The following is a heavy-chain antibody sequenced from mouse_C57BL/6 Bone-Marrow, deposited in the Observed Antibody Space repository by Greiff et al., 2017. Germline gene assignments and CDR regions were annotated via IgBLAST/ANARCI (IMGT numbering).Heavy chain of an antibody. J-gene: IGHJ3*01. D-gene: IGHD2-3*01. CDR1: GYTFTSYW. V-gene: IGHV1-50*01. CDR3: PRDGYYPWFAY. CDR2: IDPSDSYT. Sequence: VQLQQPGAELVKPGASVKLSCKASGYTFTSYWMQWVKQRPGQGLEWIGEIDPSDSYTNYNQKFKGKATLTVDTSSSTAYMQLSSLTSEDSAVYYCPRDGYYPWFAYWGQGTLVTVSA.